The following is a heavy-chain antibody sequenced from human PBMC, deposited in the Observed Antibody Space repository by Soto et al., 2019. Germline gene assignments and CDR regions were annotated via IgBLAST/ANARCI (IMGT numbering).Heavy chain of an antibody. J-gene: IGHJ4*02. CDR2: ISYDGSNK. V-gene: IGHV3-30-3*01. D-gene: IGHD2-21*02. CDR1: VFTVSSYA. CDR3: ARDPYCGGDCYPSVMDY. Sequence: GGSLRLYCAASVFTVSSYAMHWVRQAPGKGLEWVAVISYDGSNKYYADSVKGRFTISRDNSKNTLYLQMNSLRAEDTAVYYCARDPYCGGDCYPSVMDYWGQGTLVTVSS.